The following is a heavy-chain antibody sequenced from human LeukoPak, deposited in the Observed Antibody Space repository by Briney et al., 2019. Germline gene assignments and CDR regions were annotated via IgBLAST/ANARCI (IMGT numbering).Heavy chain of an antibody. CDR2: ISSSSSYI. CDR3: ARAGLGGLRYFDSPYYFDY. Sequence: GGSLRLSCAASGFTFSSYSMSWVRQAPGKGLEWVSSISSSSSYIYYADSVKGRFTISRDNAKNSLYLQMNSLRAEDTAVYYCARAGLGGLRYFDSPYYFDYWGQGTLVTVSS. CDR1: GFTFSSYS. D-gene: IGHD3-9*01. V-gene: IGHV3-21*01. J-gene: IGHJ4*02.